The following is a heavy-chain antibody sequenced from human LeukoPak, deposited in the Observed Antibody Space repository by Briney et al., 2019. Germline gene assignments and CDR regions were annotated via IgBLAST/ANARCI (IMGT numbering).Heavy chain of an antibody. J-gene: IGHJ4*02. D-gene: IGHD1-26*01. Sequence: GGSLRLSCAASGFTFINYWMTWVRQAPGKGLEWVANINQDGSEKYYVDSVKGRFTISRDNAKNSLYLQMNSLRAEDPAVYYCARNSGGSSDYWGQGTLVTVSS. V-gene: IGHV3-7*01. CDR3: ARNSGGSSDY. CDR2: INQDGSEK. CDR1: GFTFINYW.